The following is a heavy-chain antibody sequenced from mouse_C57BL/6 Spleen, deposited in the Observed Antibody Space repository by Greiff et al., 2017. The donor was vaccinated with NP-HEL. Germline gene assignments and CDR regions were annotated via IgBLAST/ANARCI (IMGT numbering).Heavy chain of an antibody. CDR1: GYTFTSYW. CDR3: ASTGTHAMDY. CDR2: IDPSDSYT. V-gene: IGHV1-50*01. D-gene: IGHD4-1*02. J-gene: IGHJ4*01. Sequence: QVQLQQSGAELVKPGASVKLSCKASGYTFTSYWMQWVKQRPGQGLEWIGEIDPSDSYTNYNQKFKGKATLTVDTSSSTAYMQLSSLTSEDSAVYYCASTGTHAMDYWGQGTSVTVSS.